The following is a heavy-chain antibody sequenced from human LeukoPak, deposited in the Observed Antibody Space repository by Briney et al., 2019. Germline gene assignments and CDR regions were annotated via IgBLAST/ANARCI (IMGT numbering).Heavy chain of an antibody. J-gene: IGHJ4*02. CDR2: INPSGGST. CDR3: ARGAPTTRIGAGRFDY. CDR1: GYSLTNYY. Sequence: ASVKVSCKAFGYSLTNYYVHWVRQAPGQGLEWMGEINPSGGSTSYAQKFQGRITVTRDTYTNTVNMDLSSLRSEDTAMYYCARGAPTTRIGAGRFDYWGQGSLLTVAS. D-gene: IGHD5-12*01. V-gene: IGHV1-46*01.